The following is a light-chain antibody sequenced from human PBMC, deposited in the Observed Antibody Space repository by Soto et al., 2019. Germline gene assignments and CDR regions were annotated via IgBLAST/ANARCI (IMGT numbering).Light chain of an antibody. Sequence: EIVLTQSPGTLSLSPGERATLSCRASQSVSNDYLAWYQQKPGQAPRLLIYGASSRATAIPDRFSGSGSGTDFTLTISSLEPEDFAVYYCQQRSNWPPATFGQGTRLEIK. CDR1: QSVSNDY. V-gene: IGKV3D-20*02. CDR2: GAS. CDR3: QQRSNWPPAT. J-gene: IGKJ5*01.